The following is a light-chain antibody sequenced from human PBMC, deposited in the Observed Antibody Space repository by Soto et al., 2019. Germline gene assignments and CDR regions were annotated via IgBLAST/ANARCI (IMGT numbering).Light chain of an antibody. CDR3: QQRSNWPPIT. Sequence: EIVLTESPATLSLSPGQGATLSCWASQSVKTFLVWYQQRPGQAPRLLIYDASHRAAGIPARFSGSGFGTDFTLTISSLEPEDAAVYDCQQRSNWPPITFCQGTKVDIK. V-gene: IGKV3-11*01. J-gene: IGKJ1*01. CDR1: QSVKTF. CDR2: DAS.